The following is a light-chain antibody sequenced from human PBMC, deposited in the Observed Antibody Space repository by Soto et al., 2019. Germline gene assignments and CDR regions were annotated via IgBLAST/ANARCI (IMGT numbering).Light chain of an antibody. V-gene: IGLV3-21*02. Sequence: SSELTQPPSVSVAPGQTAMITCGGNTIGSKSVHWYQQQPGQAPVLVVYDDSDRPSGIPERFSGSNSGNTATLTISRLEGGDEADYYCQVWDSGSDHYVFGSGTKVTVL. J-gene: IGLJ1*01. CDR3: QVWDSGSDHYV. CDR2: DDS. CDR1: TIGSKS.